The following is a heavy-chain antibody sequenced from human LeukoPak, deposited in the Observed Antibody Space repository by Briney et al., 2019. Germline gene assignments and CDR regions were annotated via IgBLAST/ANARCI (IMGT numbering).Heavy chain of an antibody. J-gene: IGHJ4*02. CDR2: IYYSGST. Sequence: SQTLSLTCTVSGGSISSGGYYWSWIRQHPGKGLEWIGYIYYSGSTYYNPSLKSRVTISVDTSKNQFSLKLSSVTAADTAVYYCARVGRGYGYSQDYWGQGTLVTVSS. D-gene: IGHD5-24*01. V-gene: IGHV4-31*03. CDR1: GGSISSGGYY. CDR3: ARVGRGYGYSQDY.